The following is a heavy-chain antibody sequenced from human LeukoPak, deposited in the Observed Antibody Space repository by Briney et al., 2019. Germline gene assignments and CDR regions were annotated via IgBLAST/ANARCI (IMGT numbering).Heavy chain of an antibody. D-gene: IGHD6-19*01. CDR2: TSAYNGNT. CDR1: GYTFTCYG. CDR3: ARGGGEQWLVRRYYFDY. V-gene: IGHV1-18*04. Sequence: ASVKVSCKASGYTFTCYGISWVRQAPGQGLEWMGWTSAYNGNTNYAQKLQGRVTMTTDTSTSTAYMELRSLRSDDTAVYYCARGGGEQWLVRRYYFDYWGQGTLVTVSS. J-gene: IGHJ4*02.